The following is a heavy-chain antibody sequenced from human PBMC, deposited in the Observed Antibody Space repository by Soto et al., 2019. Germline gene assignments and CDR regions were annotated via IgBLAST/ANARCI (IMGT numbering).Heavy chain of an antibody. CDR2: IYYSGST. D-gene: IGHD3-10*01. Sequence: SETLSLTCTVSGGSISSGGYYWSWIRQHPGKGLEWIGYIYYSGSTYYNPSLKSRVTISVDTSKNQFSLKLSSVTAADTAVYYCARVYSWGPRYYGSGGFDYWGQGTLVTVSS. CDR3: ARVYSWGPRYYGSGGFDY. V-gene: IGHV4-31*03. CDR1: GGSISSGGYY. J-gene: IGHJ4*02.